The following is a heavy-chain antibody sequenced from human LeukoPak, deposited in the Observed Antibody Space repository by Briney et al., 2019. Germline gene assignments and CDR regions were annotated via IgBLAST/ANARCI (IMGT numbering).Heavy chain of an antibody. V-gene: IGHV3-30-3*01. CDR2: ISYDGSNK. CDR1: GFTFSSYA. D-gene: IGHD2-2*01. CDR3: ARVGYCSSTSCSYYYYYGMDV. Sequence: GGSLRLYCAASGFTFSSYAMHWVRQAPGKGLEGVAVISYDGSNKYYADSVKGRFTISRDNSKNTLYLQMNSLRAEDTAVYYCARVGYCSSTSCSYYYYYGMDVWGQGTTVTVSS. J-gene: IGHJ6*02.